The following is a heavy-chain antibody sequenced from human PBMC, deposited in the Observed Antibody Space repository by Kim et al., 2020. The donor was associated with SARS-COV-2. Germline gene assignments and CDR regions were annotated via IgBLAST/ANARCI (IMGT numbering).Heavy chain of an antibody. CDR2: ISSRSDGFAT. J-gene: IGHJ5*02. Sequence: GGSLRLSCAASGFSFSGSDVYWVRQASGKGLEWVGRISSRSDGFATVYGASVKGRFTISRDDSKNTAYLQMNSLKTEDTAVYYCTSSPGFDPWGQGTLAT. CDR3: TSSPGFDP. CDR1: GFSFSGSD. V-gene: IGHV3-73*01.